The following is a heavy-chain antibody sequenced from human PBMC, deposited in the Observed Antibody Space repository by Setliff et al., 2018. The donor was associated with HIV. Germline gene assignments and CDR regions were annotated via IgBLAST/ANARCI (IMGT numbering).Heavy chain of an antibody. CDR2: IKEDGSEK. Sequence: PGGSLRLSCAASGFLLHTYWISWVRQAPGKGLEWVANIKEDGSEKYYVDSVKGRFTISRDNSKNTLYLQMNSLRPEDTAVYDCAKDFPPPNGMDVWGQGTTVTVSS. J-gene: IGHJ6*02. CDR1: GFLLHTYW. CDR3: AKDFPPPNGMDV. V-gene: IGHV3-7*01.